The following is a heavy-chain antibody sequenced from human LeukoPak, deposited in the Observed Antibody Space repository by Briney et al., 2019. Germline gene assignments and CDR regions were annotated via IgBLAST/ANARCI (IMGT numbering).Heavy chain of an antibody. CDR3: ARLGPAACFDY. CDR2: IYTSGST. V-gene: IGHV4-4*07. CDR1: GGSISSYY. J-gene: IGHJ4*02. Sequence: PSETLSLTCTVSGGSISSYYWSWIRQPAGKGLEWIGRIYTSGSTNYNPSLKSRVIMSVDTSKDQFSLKLSSVTAADTAVYYCARLGPAACFDYWGQGTLVTVSS. D-gene: IGHD2-2*01.